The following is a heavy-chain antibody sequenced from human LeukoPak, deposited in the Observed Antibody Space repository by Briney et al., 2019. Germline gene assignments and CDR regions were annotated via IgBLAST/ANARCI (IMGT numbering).Heavy chain of an antibody. D-gene: IGHD6-19*01. J-gene: IGHJ4*02. Sequence: GESLRLSCTPSGITFINAWMTWVRQAPGKGLEWVGRIKSQSYGGTADYSAAVTGRFTISREDSTSTLFLQMESLRPEDTAMYYCVTGFGVSSGWQPFDYWGQGTLVTVSS. CDR2: IKSQSYGGTA. V-gene: IGHV3-15*01. CDR3: VTGFGVSSGWQPFDY. CDR1: GITFINAW.